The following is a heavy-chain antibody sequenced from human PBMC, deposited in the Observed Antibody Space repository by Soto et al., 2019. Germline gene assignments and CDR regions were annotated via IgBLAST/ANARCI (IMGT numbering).Heavy chain of an antibody. CDR1: GYAFTGYY. J-gene: IGHJ4*02. V-gene: IGHV1-2*02. CDR3: ATRYSYVHF. D-gene: IGHD5-18*01. Sequence: ASVKVSCKSSGYAFTGYYIHWVRQAPGQGLEWMGWINPNSGDTNYAQKFQGRVTMTRDTSFSTAYMELSSLRSDDAAVYYCATRYSYVHFWGQGTLVTVSS. CDR2: INPNSGDT.